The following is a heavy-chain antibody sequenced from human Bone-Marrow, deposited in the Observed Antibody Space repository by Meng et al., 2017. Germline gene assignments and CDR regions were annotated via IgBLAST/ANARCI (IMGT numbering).Heavy chain of an antibody. CDR1: GFTFSSYA. D-gene: IGHD3-10*01. V-gene: IGHV3-30*01. J-gene: IGHJ4*02. CDR3: ARADQKLDREVTFDY. CDR2: ISYDGSNK. Sequence: LSLTCAASGFTFSSYAMHWVRQAPGKGLEWVAVISYDGSNKYYADSVKGRFTISRDNSKNTLYLQMNSLRAEDTAVYYCARADQKLDREVTFDYWGQGALVTVSS.